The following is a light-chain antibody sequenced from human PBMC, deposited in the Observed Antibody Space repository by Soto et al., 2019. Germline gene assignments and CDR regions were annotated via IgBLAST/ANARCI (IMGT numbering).Light chain of an antibody. V-gene: IGLV1-47*02. CDR2: SNN. CDR1: SSNIGSNY. CDR3: AAWDDSLSGRV. J-gene: IGLJ2*01. Sequence: QAVVTQPPSASGTPGQRVTISCSGSSSNIGSNYVYWYQQLPGTAPKLLFYSNNQRPSGVPDRFSGSKSGTSASLAISGLRSEDEADYYCAAWDDSLSGRVFGGGTKLTVL.